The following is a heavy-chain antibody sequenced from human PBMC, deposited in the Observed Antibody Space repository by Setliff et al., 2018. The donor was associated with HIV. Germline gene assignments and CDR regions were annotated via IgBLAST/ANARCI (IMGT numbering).Heavy chain of an antibody. D-gene: IGHD1-7*01. Sequence: SETLSLTCSVSGGSISSGTYYWGWIRQPPGKGLEWIGSMSHSGSTLYNPSLKSRVTISVDTSKKQFSLKLSSVTAADTAVYYCARVELGHFDYWGQGTLVTVSS. CDR2: MSHSGST. V-gene: IGHV4-39*07. J-gene: IGHJ4*02. CDR3: ARVELGHFDY. CDR1: GGSISSGTYY.